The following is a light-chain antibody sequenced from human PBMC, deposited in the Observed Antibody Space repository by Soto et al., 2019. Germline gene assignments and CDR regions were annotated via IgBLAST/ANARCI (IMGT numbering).Light chain of an antibody. J-gene: IGLJ1*01. CDR1: SSDVGGYNY. Sequence: LTQPRSVSGSPGQSVTISCTGTSSDVGGYNYVSWYQQHPGKAPKLMIYDVSRRPSGVPDRFSGSRSGNTASLTISGLQAEDEADYYCCSYAGSYSYVFGSGTKVTVL. CDR2: DVS. CDR3: CSYAGSYSYV. V-gene: IGLV2-11*01.